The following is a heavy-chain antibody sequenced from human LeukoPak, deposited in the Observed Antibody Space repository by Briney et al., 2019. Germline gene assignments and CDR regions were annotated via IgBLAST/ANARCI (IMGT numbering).Heavy chain of an antibody. Sequence: GGSLRLSCAASGLTFSGYEMNWVRQAPGKGLEWVSYISSDGSTIYYADSVKGRFTISRDNAKNSLCLQMNSLRGEDAAVYYCARDRGYSGYGSFDYWGQGTLVTVSS. V-gene: IGHV3-48*03. J-gene: IGHJ4*02. D-gene: IGHD5-12*01. CDR1: GLTFSGYE. CDR2: ISSDGSTI. CDR3: ARDRGYSGYGSFDY.